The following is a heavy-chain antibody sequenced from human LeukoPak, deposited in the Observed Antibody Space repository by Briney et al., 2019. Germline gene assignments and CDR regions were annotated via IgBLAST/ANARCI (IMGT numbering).Heavy chain of an antibody. CDR2: ISYDGSNK. D-gene: IGHD5-24*01. V-gene: IGHV3-30-3*01. Sequence: PGGSLRLSCAASGFTFSSYAMHWVRQAPGKGLEWVAVISYDGSNKYYADSVKGRFTISRDNSKNSLYLQTNSLRAEDTAVYYCARYGDSDPRSHFDYWVQGTLVIVSS. CDR3: ARYGDSDPRSHFDY. CDR1: GFTFSSYA. J-gene: IGHJ4*02.